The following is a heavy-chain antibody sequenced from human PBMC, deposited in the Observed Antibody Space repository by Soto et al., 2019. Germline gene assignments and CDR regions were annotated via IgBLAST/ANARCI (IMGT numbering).Heavy chain of an antibody. CDR2: INHSGST. V-gene: IGHV4-34*01. D-gene: IGHD2-2*01. Sequence: QVQLQQWGAGLLKPSVTLSLTCAVYGGSFSGYYWSWIRQPPGKGLEWIGEINHSGSTNYNPSLKSRVTISVDTSKNQFSLKLSSVTAADTAVYYCARRPYPPRGFDPWGQGTLVTVSS. CDR3: ARRPYPPRGFDP. J-gene: IGHJ5*02. CDR1: GGSFSGYY.